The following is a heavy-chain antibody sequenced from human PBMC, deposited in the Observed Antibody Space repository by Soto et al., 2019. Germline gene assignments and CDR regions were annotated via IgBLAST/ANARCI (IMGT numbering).Heavy chain of an antibody. CDR2: ISGGAGSA. D-gene: IGHD5-18*01. V-gene: IGHV3-23*01. CDR3: AKELSWIQLAYYGMDV. Sequence: GGSLRLSCAASGFTFNSYAMSWVRQAPGKGLEWVSIISGGAGSAYYADSVKGRFTISRDNSKKTLDLQMKSLRTEDTAVYYCAKELSWIQLAYYGMDVWGQGTMVTVSS. CDR1: GFTFNSYA. J-gene: IGHJ6*02.